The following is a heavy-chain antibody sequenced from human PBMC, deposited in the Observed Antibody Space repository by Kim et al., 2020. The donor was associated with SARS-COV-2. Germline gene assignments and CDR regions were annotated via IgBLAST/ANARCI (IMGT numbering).Heavy chain of an antibody. V-gene: IGHV4-34*01. D-gene: IGHD1-26*01. Sequence: SETLSLTCAVYGGSFSGYYWSWIRQPPGKGLEWIGETNHSGSTNYNPSLKSRVTISVDTSKNQFSLKLSSVTAADTAVYYCAREGIMGATLDYWGQGTLVTVSS. CDR2: TNHSGST. J-gene: IGHJ4*02. CDR1: GGSFSGYY. CDR3: AREGIMGATLDY.